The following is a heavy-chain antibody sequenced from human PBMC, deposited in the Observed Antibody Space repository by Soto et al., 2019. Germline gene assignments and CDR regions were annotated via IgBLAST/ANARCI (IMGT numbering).Heavy chain of an antibody. D-gene: IGHD4-17*01. Sequence: QEQLVQSGGGVVQPGTSLRLSCAASGFIFRRYAMEWVRQAPGKGLEWVAVVSYDGSTKFYADSVKGRFTISRDNSKNTRYLEMSSRRPEDTGVYYCARDQSSTVITSTHFDPWGQGTQVTVSS. CDR2: VSYDGSTK. V-gene: IGHV3-30-3*01. CDR1: GFIFRRYA. J-gene: IGHJ5*02. CDR3: ARDQSSTVITSTHFDP.